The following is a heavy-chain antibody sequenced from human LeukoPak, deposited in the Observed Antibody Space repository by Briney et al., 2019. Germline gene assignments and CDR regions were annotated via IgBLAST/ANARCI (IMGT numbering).Heavy chain of an antibody. J-gene: IGHJ4*02. D-gene: IGHD3-10*01. CDR1: GFTFSSYA. V-gene: IGHV3-23*01. Sequence: PGGSLRLSRAASGFTFSSYAMSWVRQAPGKGLEWVSAISGSGGSTYYADSVKGRFTISRDNSKNTLYLQMNSLRAEDTAVYYCAKDVWFGELLKGFDYWGQGTLVTVSS. CDR2: ISGSGGST. CDR3: AKDVWFGELLKGFDY.